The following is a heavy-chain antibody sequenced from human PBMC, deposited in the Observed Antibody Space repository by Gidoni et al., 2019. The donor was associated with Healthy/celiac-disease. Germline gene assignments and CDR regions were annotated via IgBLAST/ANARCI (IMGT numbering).Heavy chain of an antibody. V-gene: IGHV4-59*01. CDR1: GGSISSYN. J-gene: IGHJ4*01. D-gene: IGHD6-13*01. CDR3: AREYSSIYFDY. Sequence: QVQLQESGPGLVKPSETLSLTCTVSGGSISSYNWSWIRQPPGKGLEWIGYIYYSGSTNYNPSLKSRVTISVDTSKNQFSLKLSSVTAADTAVYYCAREYSSIYFDYWGHGTLVTVSS. CDR2: IYYSGST.